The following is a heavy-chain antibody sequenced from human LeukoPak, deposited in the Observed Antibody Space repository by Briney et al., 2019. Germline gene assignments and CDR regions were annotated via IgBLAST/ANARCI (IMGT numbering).Heavy chain of an antibody. D-gene: IGHD3-16*02. J-gene: IGHJ4*02. CDR1: GFTFSRYW. CDR2: IKQDGSEK. Sequence: GGSLRLSCAASGFTFSRYWMTWVRQAPGKGLEWVANIKQDGSEKYYVDSVEGRFTISRDNAKNSLYLQMNSLRAEDTAVYYCARADYDYVWGSYRQYYFDYWGQGTLVTVSS. CDR3: ARADYDYVWGSYRQYYFDY. V-gene: IGHV3-7*01.